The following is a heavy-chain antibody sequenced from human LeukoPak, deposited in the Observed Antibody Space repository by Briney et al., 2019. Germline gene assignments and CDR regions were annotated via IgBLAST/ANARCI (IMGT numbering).Heavy chain of an antibody. CDR1: GFTFSNYA. V-gene: IGHV3-30-3*01. D-gene: IGHD3-3*01. CDR2: ISYDGNDK. J-gene: IGHJ5*01. CDR3: ARGFVXKEWLXFVEIDX. Sequence: PGGSLRLSCAASGFTFSNYAMHWVRQAPGKGLEWVAVISYDGNDKYYADSVKGRFTISRDNSKNTLYLQMNSLRPEDTAVHYCARGFVXKEWLXFVEIDXWGXXAXVXVSS.